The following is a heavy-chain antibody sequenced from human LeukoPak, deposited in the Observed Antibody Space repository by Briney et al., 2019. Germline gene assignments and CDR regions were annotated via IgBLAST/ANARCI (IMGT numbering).Heavy chain of an antibody. CDR3: AREWGLIAVAGGPGY. CDR1: GFTFSRYG. V-gene: IGHV3-33*02. D-gene: IGHD6-19*01. CDR2: IWYDGHNK. J-gene: IGHJ4*02. Sequence: PGGSLRLSCAASGFTFSRYGMHWVRQAPGKGLEWLAIIWYDGHNKYYADSAKGRFTISRDNSKNTLFLEMNDLGAEDTAVYYCAREWGLIAVAGGPGYWGQGTLVTVSS.